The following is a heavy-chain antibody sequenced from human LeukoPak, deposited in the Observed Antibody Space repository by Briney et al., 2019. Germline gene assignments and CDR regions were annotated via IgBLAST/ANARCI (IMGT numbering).Heavy chain of an antibody. D-gene: IGHD2-15*01. Sequence: PSETLSLTCTVSGGSISSSSYYWGWIRQPPGKGLEWIGSIYYSGTTNYNPSLKSRVTISLDKSKNHFSLKLTSVTAADTAVYYCVRVVVVSATLKDWFDPWGQGILVTVSS. CDR1: GGSISSSSYY. CDR2: IYYSGTT. V-gene: IGHV4-39*07. J-gene: IGHJ5*02. CDR3: VRVVVVSATLKDWFDP.